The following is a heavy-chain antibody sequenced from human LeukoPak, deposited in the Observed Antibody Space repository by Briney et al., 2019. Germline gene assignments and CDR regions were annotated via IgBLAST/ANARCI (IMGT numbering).Heavy chain of an antibody. V-gene: IGHV3-23*01. CDR2: ISSSGDSS. D-gene: IGHD2-2*01. Sequence: PGGSLRLSCAASGFTFSIYAMSWVRQAPGKGLEWVSAISSSGDSSYYADSVKGRFTISRDNFKSTLYLQMNSLRAEDTALYYCAKSPLDCSSTTCPDYWGQGTLVTVSS. J-gene: IGHJ4*02. CDR3: AKSPLDCSSTTCPDY. CDR1: GFTFSIYA.